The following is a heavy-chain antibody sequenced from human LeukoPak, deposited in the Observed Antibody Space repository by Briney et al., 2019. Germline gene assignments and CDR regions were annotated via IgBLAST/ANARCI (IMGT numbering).Heavy chain of an antibody. V-gene: IGHV4-59*12. CDR3: AREGDSSGWYGYYYYYYMDV. CDR1: GGSISSYY. Sequence: SETLSLTCTVSGGSISSYYWSWIRQPPGKGLEWIGYIYYSGSTNYNPSLKSRVTISVDTSMNQFSLKLSSVTAADTAVYYCAREGDSSGWYGYYYYYYMDVWGKGTTVTVSS. CDR2: IYYSGST. D-gene: IGHD6-19*01. J-gene: IGHJ6*03.